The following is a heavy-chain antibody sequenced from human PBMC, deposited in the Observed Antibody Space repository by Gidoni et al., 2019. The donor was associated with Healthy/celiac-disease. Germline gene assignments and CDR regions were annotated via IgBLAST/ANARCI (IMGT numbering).Heavy chain of an antibody. D-gene: IGHD2-15*01. J-gene: IGHJ4*02. V-gene: IGHV3-49*05. CDR1: GFTFGASA. Sequence: EVQLVESGGGLVKPGRSLRLSCTASGFTFGASAMSWFRQAPGKGLEWVGFIRSKAYGGTTEYAASVKGRFTISRDDSKSIAYLQMNSLKTEDTAVYYCTSGRYCSGGSCYDYWGQGTLVTVSS. CDR2: IRSKAYGGTT. CDR3: TSGRYCSGGSCYDY.